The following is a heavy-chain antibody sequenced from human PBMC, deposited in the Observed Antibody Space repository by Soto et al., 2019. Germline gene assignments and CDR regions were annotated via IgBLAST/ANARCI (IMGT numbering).Heavy chain of an antibody. V-gene: IGHV1-18*01. CDR2: ISVYNADT. CDR1: GYTFTSYA. Sequence: ASVKVSCKASGYTFTSYAYSWVRQAPGQGLEWMGSISVYNADTNYAQKVQGRVTMTTDTSTSTAYMELRSLRSDDTAAYYCARGDVRLDYWGQGTLVTVSS. CDR3: ARGDVRLDY. J-gene: IGHJ4*02. D-gene: IGHD2-21*02.